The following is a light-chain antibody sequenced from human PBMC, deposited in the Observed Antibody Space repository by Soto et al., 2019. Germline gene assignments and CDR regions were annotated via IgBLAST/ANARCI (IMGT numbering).Light chain of an antibody. J-gene: IGKJ4*01. V-gene: IGKV3-20*01. CDR3: HQYGSSPLT. Sequence: EIVLTQSPGTLSLSPGERATLSCRASQSVYSSYLAWYQQKPGQAPRLLIYGASSRDTGIPDRFSGSGSGTGFTLTISRLEPEDFAVYYCHQYGSSPLTFGGGTKVEIK. CDR2: GAS. CDR1: QSVYSSY.